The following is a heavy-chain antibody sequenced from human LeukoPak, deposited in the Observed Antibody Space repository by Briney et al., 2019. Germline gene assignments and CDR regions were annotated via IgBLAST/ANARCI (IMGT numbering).Heavy chain of an antibody. Sequence: SETLSLTCTVSGGSISNQYWSWIRQPPGKGLEWIGCIYYTGTTNYNPSLKSRVTISVDTSKNQFSLRLSSVTAADTAVYYCARVRWLQPDHWGEGNLVTVSS. D-gene: IGHD5-24*01. V-gene: IGHV4-59*11. CDR2: IYYTGTT. CDR1: GGSISNQY. CDR3: ARVRWLQPDH. J-gene: IGHJ4*02.